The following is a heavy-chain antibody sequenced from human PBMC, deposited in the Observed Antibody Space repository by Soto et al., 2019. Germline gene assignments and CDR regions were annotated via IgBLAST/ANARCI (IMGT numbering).Heavy chain of an antibody. D-gene: IGHD6-13*01. CDR2: IYDSGST. CDR3: ARRGAAGGIRHYMDV. J-gene: IGHJ6*03. V-gene: IGHV4-59*08. Sequence: QVQLQESGPGLVKPSETLSLTCTVSGGSIISYYWSWIRQPPGKGLEWLGYIYDSGSTNYNPSLKSRVTISVDASKNQFSLKLSSGTAADTAVYHCARRGAAGGIRHYMDVWGKGTTVTVSS. CDR1: GGSIISYY.